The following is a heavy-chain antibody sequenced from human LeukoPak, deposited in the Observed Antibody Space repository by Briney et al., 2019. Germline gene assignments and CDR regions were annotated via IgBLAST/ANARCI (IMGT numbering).Heavy chain of an antibody. J-gene: IGHJ6*03. Sequence: GASVKVSCQASGYTSNRFGVAWVRQAPGQGLEWIGWISSDNGNTKYVDRLQGRVTMTIDRSTTTAYTELRSLRADDTAVYFCANVAKGRYFFYYMDVWGKGTTVTVSS. D-gene: IGHD2-15*01. CDR2: ISSDNGNT. V-gene: IGHV1-18*01. CDR1: GYTSNRFG. CDR3: ANVAKGRYFFYYMDV.